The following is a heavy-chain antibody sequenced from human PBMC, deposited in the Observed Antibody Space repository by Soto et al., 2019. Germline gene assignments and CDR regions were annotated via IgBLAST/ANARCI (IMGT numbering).Heavy chain of an antibody. D-gene: IGHD4-17*01. CDR3: ARVGGYGDDEPYYYYYYGMDV. J-gene: IGHJ6*02. V-gene: IGHV4-4*02. CDR2: IYHSGST. Sequence: SETLSLTCAVSGGSISSSNWWSWVRQPPGKGLEWIGEIYHSGSTNYNPSLKSRVTISVDKSKNQFSLKLSSVTAADTAVYYCARVGGYGDDEPYYYYYYGMDVWGQGTTVTVSS. CDR1: GGSISSSNW.